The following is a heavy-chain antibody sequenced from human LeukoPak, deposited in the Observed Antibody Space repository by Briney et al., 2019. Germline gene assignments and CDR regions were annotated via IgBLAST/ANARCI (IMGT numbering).Heavy chain of an antibody. CDR2: IYYSGSA. CDR3: ASTVLYDFWSGYYLY. V-gene: IGHV4-39*01. J-gene: IGHJ4*02. CDR1: GGSISSSSYY. D-gene: IGHD3-3*01. Sequence: SETLSLTCTVSGGSISSSSYYWGWIRQPPGKGLEWIGSIYYSGSAYYNPSLKSRVTISVDTSKNQFSLKLSSVTAADTAVYYCASTVLYDFWSGYYLYWGQGTLVTVSS.